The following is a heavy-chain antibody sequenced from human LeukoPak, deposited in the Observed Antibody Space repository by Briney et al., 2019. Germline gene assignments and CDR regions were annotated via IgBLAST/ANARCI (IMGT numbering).Heavy chain of an antibody. CDR1: GFTFSSYS. V-gene: IGHV3-21*01. Sequence: PGGSLRLPCAASGFTFSSYSMNWVRQAPGKGLEWVSSISSSSSYIYYADSVKGRFTISRDNAKNSLYLQMNSLRAEDTAMYYCARMQQLEDLPLDYWGQGTLVTVSS. CDR2: ISSSSSYI. J-gene: IGHJ4*02. D-gene: IGHD6-13*01. CDR3: ARMQQLEDLPLDY.